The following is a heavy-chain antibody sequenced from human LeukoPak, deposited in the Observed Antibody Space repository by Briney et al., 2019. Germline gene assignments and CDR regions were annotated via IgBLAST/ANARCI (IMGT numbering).Heavy chain of an antibody. Sequence: ASVKVSCKASGYTFTSYGISWVRQAPGQGLEWMGWISAYNGNTNYAQKLQGRVTMTTDTSTSTAYTELRSLRSDDTAVYYCARQRQLELRRRYFDYWGQGTLVTVSS. V-gene: IGHV1-18*01. CDR1: GYTFTSYG. CDR2: ISAYNGNT. J-gene: IGHJ4*02. CDR3: ARQRQLELRRRYFDY. D-gene: IGHD1-1*01.